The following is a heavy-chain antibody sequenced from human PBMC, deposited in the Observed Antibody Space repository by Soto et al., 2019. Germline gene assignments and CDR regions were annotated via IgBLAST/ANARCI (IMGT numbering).Heavy chain of an antibody. J-gene: IGHJ6*03. CDR1: GYTFTSYD. CDR2: MNPNSGNT. D-gene: IGHD6-13*01. Sequence: ASVKVSCKASGYTFTSYDINWVRQDTGQGLEWMGWMNPNSGNTGYAQKFQGRVTMTRNTSISTAYMELSSLRSEDTAVYYCARVGYSSKSYYYYMDVWGKGTTVTVSS. V-gene: IGHV1-8*01. CDR3: ARVGYSSKSYYYYMDV.